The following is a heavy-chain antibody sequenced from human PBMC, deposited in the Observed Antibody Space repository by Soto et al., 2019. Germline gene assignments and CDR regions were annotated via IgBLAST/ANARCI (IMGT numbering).Heavy chain of an antibody. Sequence: ASVKVSCKASGYTFTGYYMHWVRQAPGQGLEWMGWINPNSGGTNYAQKFQGWVTMTRDTSISTAYMELSRLRSDDTAVYYCARACGGDCYSGVYFQHWGQGTLVTVSS. V-gene: IGHV1-2*04. D-gene: IGHD2-21*01. CDR1: GYTFTGYY. CDR2: INPNSGGT. CDR3: ARACGGDCYSGVYFQH. J-gene: IGHJ1*01.